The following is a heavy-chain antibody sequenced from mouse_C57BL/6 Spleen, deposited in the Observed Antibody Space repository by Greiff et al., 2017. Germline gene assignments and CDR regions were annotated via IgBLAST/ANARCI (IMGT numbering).Heavy chain of an antibody. D-gene: IGHD3-3*01. CDR3: ARGGGGTRGFAY. J-gene: IGHJ3*01. V-gene: IGHV1-52*01. Sequence: QVQLQQPGAELVMPGSSVKLSCKASGYTFTSYWMHWVKQRPIQGLEWIGNIDPSDSETHYNQKFKDKATLTVDKSSSTAYMQLSSLTSADSAVYYGARGGGGTRGFAYWGQGTLVTVSA. CDR2: IDPSDSET. CDR1: GYTFTSYW.